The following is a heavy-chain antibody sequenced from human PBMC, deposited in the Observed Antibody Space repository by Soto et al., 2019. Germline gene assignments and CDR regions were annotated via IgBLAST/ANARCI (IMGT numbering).Heavy chain of an antibody. J-gene: IGHJ4*02. CDR1: GFTFSSYA. CDR3: ARGRGDYYDSSGYQNPGGY. CDR2: ISYGGSNK. V-gene: IGHV3-30-3*01. D-gene: IGHD3-22*01. Sequence: QVQLVEAGGGVVQPGRSLRLSCAASGFTFSSYAMHWVRQAPGKGLEWVAVISYGGSNKYYADSVNGRFTISRDNSKNSLYLQMISLRAEDTAVYYCARGRGDYYDSSGYQNPGGYWGQGTLVTVSS.